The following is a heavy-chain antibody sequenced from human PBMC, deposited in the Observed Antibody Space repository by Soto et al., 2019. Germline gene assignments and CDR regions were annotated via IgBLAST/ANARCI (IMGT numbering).Heavy chain of an antibody. J-gene: IGHJ3*02. V-gene: IGHV1-69*13. CDR1: GGSFSSYA. D-gene: IGHD3-22*01. CDR2: IIPIFGTA. Sequence: SVKVSCKASGGSFSSYAIICVLQSPLQGLEWMGGIIPIFGTANYAQKFQGRVTITADESTSTAYMELSSLRSEDTAVYYCARDRRDIVVVRVISGAFDIWGQGTIVTLSS. CDR3: ARDRRDIVVVRVISGAFDI.